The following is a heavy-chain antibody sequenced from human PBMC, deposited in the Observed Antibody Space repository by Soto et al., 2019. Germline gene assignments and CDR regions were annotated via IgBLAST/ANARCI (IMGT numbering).Heavy chain of an antibody. Sequence: QEQLVESGGGVVQPGRSLRLSCAASGFTFSRNGMHWIRQAPGKGLEWVAILGYHGNKENYADSVRGRFTTSRDNSKNAVYLQMDSMRVEDTAVYYCARWDLSGPTIDAFDLGGQGTLVTVSS. CDR3: ARWDLSGPTIDAFDL. V-gene: IGHV3-33*01. CDR2: LGYHGNKE. J-gene: IGHJ3*01. D-gene: IGHD3-16*02. CDR1: GFTFSRNG.